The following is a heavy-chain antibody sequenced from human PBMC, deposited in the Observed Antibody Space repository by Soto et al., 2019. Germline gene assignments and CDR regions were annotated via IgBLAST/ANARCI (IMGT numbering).Heavy chain of an antibody. CDR3: AKGPRARDFDY. V-gene: IGHV3-23*01. J-gene: IGHJ4*02. CDR1: RFTFNIYA. Sequence: GGSLRLSCAASRFTFNIYAMSWVRQAPGKGLEWVSAISGSGGSTYYADSVKGRFTISRDNSKNTLYLQMNSLRAEDTAVYYCAKGPRARDFDYWGQGTLVTVSS. CDR2: ISGSGGST.